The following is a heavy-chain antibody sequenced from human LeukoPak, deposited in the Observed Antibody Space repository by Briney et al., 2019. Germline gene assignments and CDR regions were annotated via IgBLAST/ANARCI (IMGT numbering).Heavy chain of an antibody. CDR1: GGSISSYY. D-gene: IGHD3-9*01. J-gene: IGHJ5*02. Sequence: SETLSLTCTVSGGSISSYYWSWIRQPAGKGLEWIGRIYTSGSTNYNPSLKSRVTMSVDTSKNQFSLKQSSVTAPDTAVYYCARARQNPYFEERRRGNWFDPWGQGTLVTVFS. V-gene: IGHV4-4*07. CDR3: ARARQNPYFEERRRGNWFDP. CDR2: IYTSGST.